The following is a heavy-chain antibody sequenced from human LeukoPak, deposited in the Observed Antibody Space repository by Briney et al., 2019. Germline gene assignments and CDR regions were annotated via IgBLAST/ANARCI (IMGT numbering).Heavy chain of an antibody. J-gene: IGHJ4*02. CDR2: IYYTGST. D-gene: IGHD6-13*01. CDR3: ARVLHPQSSSWFIDY. V-gene: IGHV4-59*01. Sequence: SETLSLTCTVSGRSINSYYSGWIRPPPGKGLEWIGYIYYTGSTNYNLSLKSRVTISVDTSRNQFSLKLSSMTAADTAVYYCARVLHPQSSSWFIDYWGQGTPVTVSS. CDR1: GRSINSYY.